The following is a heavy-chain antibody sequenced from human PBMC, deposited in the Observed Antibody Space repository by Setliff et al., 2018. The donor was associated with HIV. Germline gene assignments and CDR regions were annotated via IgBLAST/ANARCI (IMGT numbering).Heavy chain of an antibody. V-gene: IGHV3-30*02. D-gene: IGHD5-18*01. Sequence: PGGSLRLSCAASGFTFSSYGMHWVRQAPGKGLEWVAFIRYDGSDKYYADSVMGRFTISRDNSKNTLYLQMNSLRAEDTAFYYCAKDTYTNGYGHGFDIWGQGTTVTVSS. CDR3: AKDTYTNGYGHGFDI. CDR2: IRYDGSDK. CDR1: GFTFSSYG. J-gene: IGHJ6*02.